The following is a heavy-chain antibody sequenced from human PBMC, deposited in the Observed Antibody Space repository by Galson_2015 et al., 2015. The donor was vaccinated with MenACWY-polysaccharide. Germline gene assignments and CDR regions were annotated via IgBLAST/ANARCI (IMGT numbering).Heavy chain of an antibody. Sequence: SLRLSCAASGFTFSSYAMTWVRQAPGKGLEWVSSITDGAYSTYYAVSVKGRFTISRDNSKNTLYLQMNSLRAEDTAVYYCAKNSTRSYTFDYYGMDAWGQGTTVTVSS. V-gene: IGHV3-23*01. D-gene: IGHD2/OR15-2a*01. CDR3: AKNSTRSYTFDYYGMDA. CDR2: ITDGAYST. CDR1: GFTFSSYA. J-gene: IGHJ6*02.